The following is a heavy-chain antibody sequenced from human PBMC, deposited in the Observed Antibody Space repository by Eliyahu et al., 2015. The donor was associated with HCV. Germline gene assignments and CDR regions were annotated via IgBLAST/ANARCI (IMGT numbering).Heavy chain of an antibody. CDR1: GGSISSSSYY. J-gene: IGHJ5*02. CDR3: ARHSSSFRQLLFVLLWFDP. V-gene: IGHV4-39*01. D-gene: IGHD2-2*01. Sequence: QLQLQESGPGLVKPSETLSLTCPVSGGSISSSSYYWGWIRQPPGKGLEWIGSIYYSGSTYYNPSLKSRVTISVDTSKNQFSLKLSSVTAADTAVYYCARHSSSFRQLLFVLLWFDPWGQGTLVTVSS. CDR2: IYYSGST.